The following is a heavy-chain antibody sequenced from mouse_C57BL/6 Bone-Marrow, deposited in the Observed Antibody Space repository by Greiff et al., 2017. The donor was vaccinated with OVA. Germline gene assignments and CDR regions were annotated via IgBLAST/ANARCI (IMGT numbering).Heavy chain of an antibody. Sequence: EVHLVESGPGLVKPSQSLSLTCSVTGYSITSGYYWNWIRQFPGNKLEWMGYISYDGSNNYNPSLKNRISITRDTSKNQFFLKLNSVTTEDTATYYCARDPGYDYDVDAMDYWGQGTSVTVSS. V-gene: IGHV3-6*01. CDR3: ARDPGYDYDVDAMDY. CDR2: ISYDGSN. CDR1: GYSITSGYY. J-gene: IGHJ4*01. D-gene: IGHD2-4*01.